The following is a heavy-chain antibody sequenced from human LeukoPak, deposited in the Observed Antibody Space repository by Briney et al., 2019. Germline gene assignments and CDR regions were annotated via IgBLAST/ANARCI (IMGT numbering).Heavy chain of an antibody. Sequence: SETLSLTCTVSGGSISSYYWSWIRQPPGKGLEWIGYIYYSGSTNYNPSLKSRVTIPVDTSKNQFSLKLSSVTAADTAVYYCARQGGGFWYFDLWGRGTLVTVSS. CDR2: IYYSGST. CDR3: ARQGGGFWYFDL. J-gene: IGHJ2*01. CDR1: GGSISSYY. V-gene: IGHV4-59*08. D-gene: IGHD6-25*01.